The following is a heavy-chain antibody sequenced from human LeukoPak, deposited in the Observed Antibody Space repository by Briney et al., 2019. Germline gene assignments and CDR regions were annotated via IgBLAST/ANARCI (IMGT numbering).Heavy chain of an antibody. CDR2: ISSSSSYI. D-gene: IGHD5-18*01. CDR1: GFTFSSYG. V-gene: IGHV3-21*01. Sequence: GGSLRLSCAASGFTFSSYGMNWVRQAPGKGLEWVSSISSSSSYIYYADSVKGRFTISRDNAKNSLYLQMNSLRAEDTAVYYCAREGSYGHYFDYWGQGTLVTVSS. J-gene: IGHJ4*02. CDR3: AREGSYGHYFDY.